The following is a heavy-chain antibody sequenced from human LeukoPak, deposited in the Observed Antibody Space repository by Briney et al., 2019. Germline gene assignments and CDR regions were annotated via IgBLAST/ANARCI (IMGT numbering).Heavy chain of an antibody. CDR1: GGSISSSSYY. J-gene: IGHJ4*02. CDR3: ATSKAKIAVAVH. CDR2: IYYSGST. V-gene: IGHV4-39*01. D-gene: IGHD6-19*01. Sequence: SETLSLTCTVSGGSISSSSYYWGWMRQPPGKGLEWIGSIYYSGSTYYNPSLKSRVTISVDTSKNQFSLKLSSVTAADTAVYYCATSKAKIAVAVHWGQGTLVTVSS.